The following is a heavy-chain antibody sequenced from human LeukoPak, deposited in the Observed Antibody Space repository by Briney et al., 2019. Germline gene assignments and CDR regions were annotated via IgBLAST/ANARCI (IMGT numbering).Heavy chain of an antibody. Sequence: SETLSLTCTVSGGSISSGDYYWSWIRQPPGKGLEWIGYIYYSGSTYYNPSLKSRVTISVDTSKNQFSLKLSSVTAADTAVYYCARGGQSWGSDWYFDYWGQGTLVTVSS. D-gene: IGHD7-27*01. CDR2: IYYSGST. V-gene: IGHV4-30-4*08. CDR3: ARGGQSWGSDWYFDY. J-gene: IGHJ4*02. CDR1: GGSISSGDYY.